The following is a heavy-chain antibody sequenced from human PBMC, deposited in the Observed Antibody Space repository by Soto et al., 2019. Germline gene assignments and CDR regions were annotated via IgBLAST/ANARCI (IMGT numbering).Heavy chain of an antibody. CDR3: ARVLRGSSSSLLAYYYYYMDV. Sequence: SETLSLTCAVYGGSFSGYYWSWIRQPPGKGLEWIGEINHSGSTNYNPSLKSRVTISVDTSKNQFSLKLSSVTAADTAVYYCARVLRGSSSSLLAYYYYYMDVWGKGTTVTVSS. D-gene: IGHD6-6*01. J-gene: IGHJ6*03. CDR2: INHSGST. CDR1: GGSFSGYY. V-gene: IGHV4-34*01.